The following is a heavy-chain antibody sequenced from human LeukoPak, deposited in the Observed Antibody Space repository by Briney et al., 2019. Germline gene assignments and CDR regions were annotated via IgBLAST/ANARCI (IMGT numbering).Heavy chain of an antibody. Sequence: SETLSLTCTVSGGSISSSSYYWGWIRQPPGKGLEWIGSIYYSGSTYYNPSLKSRVNMSLDTSKNRFSLSLSSVTAADTAVYYCARDRLGATGHWRIDVWGRGTLVTVSS. CDR2: IYYSGST. CDR1: GGSISSSSYY. CDR3: ARDRLGATGHWRIDV. V-gene: IGHV4-39*07. J-gene: IGHJ2*01. D-gene: IGHD1-26*01.